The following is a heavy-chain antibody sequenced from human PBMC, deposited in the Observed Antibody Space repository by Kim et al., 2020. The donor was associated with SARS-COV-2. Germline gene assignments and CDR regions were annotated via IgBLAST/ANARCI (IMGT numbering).Heavy chain of an antibody. J-gene: IGHJ4*02. V-gene: IGHV3-7*01. Sequence: GGSLRLSCVVSGLTFNNYWVSWARQAPGKGLEWVANINQAGSADFYADSVKGRFAISRDNARKSLYLQMNSLRAEDTAVYYCATAGIDYWGQGTLVTVSS. CDR2: INQAGSAD. CDR1: GLTFNNYW. CDR3: ATAGIDY.